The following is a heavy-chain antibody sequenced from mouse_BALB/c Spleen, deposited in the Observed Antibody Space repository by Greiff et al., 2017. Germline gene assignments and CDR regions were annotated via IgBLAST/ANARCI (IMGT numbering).Heavy chain of an antibody. CDR3: ARALLRYWAMDY. D-gene: IGHD1-1*01. V-gene: IGHV3-6*02. Sequence: EVKLVESGPGLVKPSQSLSLTCSVTGYSFTSGYYWNLIRQSPGNKLEWMGYIRYDGSNNYNPSLKNRIPITRDTSKNQFFLKLNSVTPEDTATSYCARALLRYWAMDYWGQGTSVTVSS. CDR2: IRYDGSN. CDR1: GYSFTSGYY. J-gene: IGHJ4*01.